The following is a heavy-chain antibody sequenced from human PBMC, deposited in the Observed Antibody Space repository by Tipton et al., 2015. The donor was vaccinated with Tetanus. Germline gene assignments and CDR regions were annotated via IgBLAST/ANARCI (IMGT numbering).Heavy chain of an antibody. CDR2: IWYDGSNK. V-gene: IGHV3-33*08. CDR1: GYNFRNNG. J-gene: IGHJ2*01. CDR3: ARDIAIVRARDWYFDV. Sequence: SLRLSCVASGYNFRNNGMHWVRQAPGKGLEWVALIWYDGSNKNYADSVKGRFTISRDNSKNTLYLQMNSLSAEDTAVYYCARDIAIVRARDWYFDVWGRGTLVTVSS. D-gene: IGHD2/OR15-2a*01.